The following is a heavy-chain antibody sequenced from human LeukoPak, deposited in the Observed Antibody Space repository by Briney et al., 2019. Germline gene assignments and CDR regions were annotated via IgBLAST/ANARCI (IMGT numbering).Heavy chain of an antibody. CDR2: ISSSSYI. V-gene: IGHV3-21*01. D-gene: IGHD1-14*01. J-gene: IGHJ6*03. CDR3: ARDNPRSYYYYMDV. Sequence: GGSLRLSCAASGFTFSSYSMNWVRQAPGKGLEWVSSISSSSYIYYADSVKGRFTISRDNAKNSLYLQMNSLRAEDTAVYYCARDNPRSYYYYMDVWGKGTTVTVSS. CDR1: GFTFSSYS.